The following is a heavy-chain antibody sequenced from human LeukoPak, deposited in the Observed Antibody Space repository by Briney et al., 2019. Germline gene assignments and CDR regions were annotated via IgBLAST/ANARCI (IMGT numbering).Heavy chain of an antibody. D-gene: IGHD2-15*01. CDR3: ARNESVVVVAPATLRYNYFDP. V-gene: IGHV4-39*01. Sequence: PSETLSLTCTVSGGSITSSNYYWGWIRQPPGKGLEWIGSIYDKGNHHYNPSLRCRVTISVDTSKNQFSLKLSSVTAADTAVYYCARNESVVVVAPATLRYNYFDPWGQGTLVTVSS. CDR2: IYDKGNH. CDR1: GGSITSSNYY. J-gene: IGHJ5*02.